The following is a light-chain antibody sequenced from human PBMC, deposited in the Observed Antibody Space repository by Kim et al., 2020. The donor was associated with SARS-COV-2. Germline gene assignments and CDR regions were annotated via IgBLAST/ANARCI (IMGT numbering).Light chain of an antibody. CDR2: SAA. V-gene: IGKV3D-15*01. J-gene: IGKJ4*01. CDR1: QTVSSH. CDR3: QQYNAWPLT. Sequence: YVSPGEGATLSCGASQTVSSHLAWYQHKPGQAPRLLIYSAAIRATGIPTRFSGSGSGTEFTLTINSLQSEDFAVYYCQQYNAWPLTVGGGTKLEI.